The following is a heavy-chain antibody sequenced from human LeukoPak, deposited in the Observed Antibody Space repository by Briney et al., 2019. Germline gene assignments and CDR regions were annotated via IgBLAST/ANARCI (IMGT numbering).Heavy chain of an antibody. J-gene: IGHJ4*02. CDR2: INGDGSTT. CDR3: ARDYAGSPDY. Sequence: GGSLRLSCTASGFTFSTYWINWVRQSPGKGLVWVALINGDGSTTTRADSVKGRFTISRDNAKNTAYLQMNSLRDEDTAVYYCARDYAGSPDYWGQGTLVTVSA. D-gene: IGHD3-10*01. CDR1: GFTFSTYW. V-gene: IGHV3-74*03.